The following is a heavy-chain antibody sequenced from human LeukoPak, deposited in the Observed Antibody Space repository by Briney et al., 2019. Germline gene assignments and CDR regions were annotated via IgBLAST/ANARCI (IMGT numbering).Heavy chain of an antibody. CDR3: ARVAARGSVNYYDSSGYDDFDY. Sequence: ASVKVSCKASGYTFTSYYMHRVRQAPGQGLEWMGIINPSGGSTSYAQKFQGRVTMTRDTSTSTVYMELSSLRSEDTAVYYCARVAARGSVNYYDSSGYDDFDYWGQGTLVTVSS. J-gene: IGHJ4*02. V-gene: IGHV1-46*01. CDR1: GYTFTSYY. CDR2: INPSGGST. D-gene: IGHD3-22*01.